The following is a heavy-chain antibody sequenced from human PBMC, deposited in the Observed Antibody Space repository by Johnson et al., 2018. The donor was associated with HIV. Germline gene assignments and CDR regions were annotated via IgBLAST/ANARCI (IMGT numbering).Heavy chain of an antibody. J-gene: IGHJ3*02. CDR2: ISGRGGST. D-gene: IGHD6-19*01. CDR3: AKDRSTGWYPAFDI. V-gene: IGHV3-23*04. Sequence: VQLVESGGGLIQPGGSLRLSCEASGFTFSSYAMNWVRQAPGKGLEWVSAISGRGGSTYYADSVKGRFTISRDNSKKTLYLQMNSLRAEDTALYYCAKDRSTGWYPAFDIWGQGTMVTVSS. CDR1: GFTFSSYA.